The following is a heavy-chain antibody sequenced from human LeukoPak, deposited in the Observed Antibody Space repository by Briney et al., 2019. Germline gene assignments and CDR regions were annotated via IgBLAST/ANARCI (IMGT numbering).Heavy chain of an antibody. CDR1: GGTFSSYA. J-gene: IGHJ4*02. Sequence: ASVKVSCKASGGTFSSYAISWVRQAPGQGLEWMGGIIPIFGTANYAQKFRGRVTITADESTSTAYMELSSLRSEDTAVYYCARGILRFLEWLFPGDYYFDYWGQGTLVTVSS. D-gene: IGHD3-3*01. CDR3: ARGILRFLEWLFPGDYYFDY. CDR2: IIPIFGTA. V-gene: IGHV1-69*13.